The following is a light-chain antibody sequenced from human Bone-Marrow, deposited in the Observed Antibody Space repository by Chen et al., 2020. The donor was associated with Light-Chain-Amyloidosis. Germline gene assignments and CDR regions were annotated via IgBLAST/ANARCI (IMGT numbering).Light chain of an antibody. J-gene: IGKJ1*01. CDR1: QSVRSY. CDR3: QQSFRSPPT. Sequence: DIQLTQSPSSLSASVGDRVTITCRTSQSVRSYLNWYQQRPGKAPKLRLYATTTLPSEVPARFRGSGSRAEFTLTISSLRAEDFATYGCQQSFRSPPTFGQGTKVEIK. CDR2: ATT. V-gene: IGKV1-39*01.